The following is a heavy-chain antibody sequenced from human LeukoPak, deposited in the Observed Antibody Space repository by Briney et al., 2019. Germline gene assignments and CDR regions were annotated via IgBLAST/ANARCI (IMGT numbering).Heavy chain of an antibody. CDR3: ARDRGSSSWYSARFGY. D-gene: IGHD6-13*01. Sequence: PGGSLRLSCAASGFTFSSYSMNWVRQAPGKGLEWVSSISSSSSYIYYADSVEGRFTISRDNAKNSLYLQMNSLRAEDTAVYYCARDRGSSSWYSARFGYWGQGTLVTVSS. J-gene: IGHJ4*02. CDR2: ISSSSSYI. V-gene: IGHV3-21*01. CDR1: GFTFSSYS.